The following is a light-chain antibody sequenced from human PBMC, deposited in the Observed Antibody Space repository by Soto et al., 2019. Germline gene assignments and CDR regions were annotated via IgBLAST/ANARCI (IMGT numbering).Light chain of an antibody. CDR1: QGINVW. J-gene: IGKJ1*01. CDR3: QQANNFPWT. Sequence: DIQMTQSPSSVSASVGDRVTITCRASQGINVWLAWYQHKPGKAPKLLIHAASSLQSGVPSRFSGSGSGTDFTLTISSLQPEDSATYYCQQANNFPWTFGQGTKVEIK. CDR2: AAS. V-gene: IGKV1-12*01.